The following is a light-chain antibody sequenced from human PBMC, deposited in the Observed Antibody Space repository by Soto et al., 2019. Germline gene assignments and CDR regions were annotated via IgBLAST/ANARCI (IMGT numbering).Light chain of an antibody. CDR3: QQYGSSLV. Sequence: EIVLTQSPGTLSLSPGERATLSCRARQSVSSSYLAWYQQKPGQAPRLLIYGASSRATGIPDRFSGSGSGIDFTLTISRLEPEDFAVYYCQQYGSSLVFGQGTKLEIK. V-gene: IGKV3-20*01. CDR2: GAS. CDR1: QSVSSSY. J-gene: IGKJ2*01.